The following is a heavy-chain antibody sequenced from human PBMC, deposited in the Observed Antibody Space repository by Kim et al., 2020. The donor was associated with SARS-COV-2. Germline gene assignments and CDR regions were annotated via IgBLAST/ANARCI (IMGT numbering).Heavy chain of an antibody. CDR3: ARDRYYGSGSYYRGDY. CDR2: ISAYNGNT. V-gene: IGHV1-18*01. CDR1: GYTFTSYG. Sequence: ASVKVSCKASGYTFTSYGISWVRQAPGQGLEWMGWISAYNGNTNYAQKLQGRVTMTTDTSTSTAYMELRSLRSDDTAVYYCARDRYYGSGSYYRGDYWGQGTLVTVSS. D-gene: IGHD3-10*01. J-gene: IGHJ4*02.